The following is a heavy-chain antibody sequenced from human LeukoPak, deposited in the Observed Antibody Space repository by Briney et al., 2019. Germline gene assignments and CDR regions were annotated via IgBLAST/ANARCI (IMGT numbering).Heavy chain of an antibody. V-gene: IGHV1-8*02. CDR1: GYTFTSYD. Sequence: ASVKVSCKASGYTFTSYDINWVRQATGQGLEGMGWMNPNSGNTGYAQKFQGRVTMTRDMSTSTVYMELSSLRSEDTAVYYCARAALTDTGDYWGQGTLVTVSS. CDR2: MNPNSGNT. CDR3: ARAALTDTGDY. D-gene: IGHD4-11*01. J-gene: IGHJ4*02.